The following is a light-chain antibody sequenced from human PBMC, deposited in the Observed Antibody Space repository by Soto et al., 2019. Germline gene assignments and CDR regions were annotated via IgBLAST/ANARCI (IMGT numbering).Light chain of an antibody. Sequence: QPVLTQPPSASGTPGQRVTISCSGSRYNIGSNTVNWYQQVPGTAPRLLIHRDHQRPSGVPDRFSGSKSGTSASLAISGLQSEDEADYYCAAWDDSLNGYVVFGGGTQLTVL. CDR3: AAWDDSLNGYVV. J-gene: IGLJ2*01. CDR2: RDH. CDR1: RYNIGSNT. V-gene: IGLV1-44*01.